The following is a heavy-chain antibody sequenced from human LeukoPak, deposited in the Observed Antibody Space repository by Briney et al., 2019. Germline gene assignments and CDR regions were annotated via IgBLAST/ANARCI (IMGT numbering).Heavy chain of an antibody. CDR3: ARGHGEAAAGGY. D-gene: IGHD6-13*01. V-gene: IGHV1-18*01. J-gene: IGHJ4*02. CDR2: ISAYNGNT. Sequence: ASVKVSCKASGYTFTSYGISWVRQAPGQGLEWMGWISAYNGNTKYSQKFQGRVTMTRNTSISIAYMELSSLRSEDTAVYYCARGHGEAAAGGYWGQGTLVTVSS. CDR1: GYTFTSYG.